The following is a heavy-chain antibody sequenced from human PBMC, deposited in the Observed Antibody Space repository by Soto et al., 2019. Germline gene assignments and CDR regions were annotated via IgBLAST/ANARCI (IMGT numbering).Heavy chain of an antibody. V-gene: IGHV1-69*13. J-gene: IGHJ4*02. CDR1: GGTFSSYA. CDR3: AKEVRSMIVVVIASFDY. CDR2: IIPIFGTA. Sequence: SVKVSCKASGGTFSSYAISWVRQAPGQGLEWMGGIIPIFGTANYAQKFQGRVTITADESTSTAYMELSSLRSEDTAVYYCAKEVRSMIVVVIASFDYWGQGTLVTVSS. D-gene: IGHD3-22*01.